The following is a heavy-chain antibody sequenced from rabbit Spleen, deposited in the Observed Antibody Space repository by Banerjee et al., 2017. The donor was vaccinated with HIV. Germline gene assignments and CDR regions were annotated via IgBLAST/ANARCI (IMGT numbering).Heavy chain of an antibody. CDR1: GFSFSSSYY. Sequence: QEQLVESGGGLVQPEGSLTLTCTASGFSFSSSYYTCWVRQAPGKGLEWIGCINTGSSGSTYYASWAKGRFTISKTSSTTVTLHMTSLTAADTATYFCARDTSSSFSSYGMDLWGPGTLVTVS. D-gene: IGHD1-1*01. CDR2: INTGSSGST. J-gene: IGHJ6*01. CDR3: ARDTSSSFSSYGMDL. V-gene: IGHV1S45*01.